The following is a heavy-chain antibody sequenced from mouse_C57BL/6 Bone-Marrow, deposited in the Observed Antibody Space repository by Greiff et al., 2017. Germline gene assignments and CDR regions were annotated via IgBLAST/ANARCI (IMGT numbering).Heavy chain of an antibody. V-gene: IGHV5-6*01. CDR1: GFTFSSYG. D-gene: IGHD1-1*01. J-gene: IGHJ4*01. Sequence: EVMLVESGGDLVKPGGSLKLSCAASGFTFSSYGMSWVRQTPDKRLEWVATISSGGSYTYYPDSVKGRFTISRDNAKNTLYLQKSSLKSEDTAMXYCARQRDYGSDYAMDYWGQGTSVTVSS. CDR2: ISSGGSYT. CDR3: ARQRDYGSDYAMDY.